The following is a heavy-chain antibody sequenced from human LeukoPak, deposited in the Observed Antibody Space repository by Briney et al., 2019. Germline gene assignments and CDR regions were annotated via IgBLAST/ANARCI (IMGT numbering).Heavy chain of an antibody. V-gene: IGHV4-39*07. CDR1: GDSISSRSYY. J-gene: IGHJ4*02. D-gene: IGHD1-26*01. Sequence: PSETLSLTCTVSGDSISSRSYYWGWIRQPPGKGLEWIGSIYYSGSTYNNPSLKSRVTISVDTSKNQFSLKLSSVTAADTAVYYCARASRVGALTNLDYWGQGTLVTVSS. CDR2: IYYSGST. CDR3: ARASRVGALTNLDY.